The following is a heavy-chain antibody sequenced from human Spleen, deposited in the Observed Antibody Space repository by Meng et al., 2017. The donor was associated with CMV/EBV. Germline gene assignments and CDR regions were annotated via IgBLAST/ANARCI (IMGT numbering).Heavy chain of an antibody. Sequence: SETLSLTCTGSGGSISSSSYYWGWIRQPPGKGLEWIGSIYYSGSTYYNPSLKSRLTISVDTSKNQFSLKLSSVTAADTAVHYCARDLKGVAGLDYWGQGTLVTVSS. J-gene: IGHJ4*02. CDR2: IYYSGST. CDR1: GGSISSSSYY. CDR3: ARDLKGVAGLDY. V-gene: IGHV4-39*07. D-gene: IGHD6-19*01.